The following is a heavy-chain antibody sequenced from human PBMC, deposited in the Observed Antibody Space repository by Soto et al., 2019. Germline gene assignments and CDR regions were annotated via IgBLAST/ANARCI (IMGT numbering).Heavy chain of an antibody. J-gene: IGHJ4*02. Sequence: ASETLSLTCTVSGGSITSYYWSWIRQPPGKGLEWIGYIYFSGSANYHPSLKSRVTISVDTSKNQFSLKLSSVTAADTAVYYCARRYSGYGDYWGQGTLVTVSS. CDR1: GGSITSYY. V-gene: IGHV4-59*08. CDR2: IYFSGSA. D-gene: IGHD5-12*01. CDR3: ARRYSGYGDY.